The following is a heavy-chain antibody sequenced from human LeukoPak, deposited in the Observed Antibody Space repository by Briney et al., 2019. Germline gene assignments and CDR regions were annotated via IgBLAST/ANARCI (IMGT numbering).Heavy chain of an antibody. Sequence: GGSLRLSCAASGFTFSNSAMSWVRQAPGKGLEWVSTLSGSGITTYYADSVKGRFTISRDNSKNTLYLQMNSLRAEDTAVYYCAKGIYSSGWSYFDYWGHGSLVTVSS. V-gene: IGHV3-23*01. J-gene: IGHJ4*01. CDR3: AKGIYSSGWSYFDY. CDR2: LSGSGITT. CDR1: GFTFSNSA. D-gene: IGHD6-19*01.